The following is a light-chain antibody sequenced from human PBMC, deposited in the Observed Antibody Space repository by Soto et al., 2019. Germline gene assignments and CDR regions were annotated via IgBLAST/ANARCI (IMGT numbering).Light chain of an antibody. CDR2: RNN. Sequence: QSVLTQPPSASGTPGQRVTISCSGIGGNYVYWFQQLPGTAPKLLIYRNNQRPSGAPDRLSGSKSGTSASLAISGLRSEDEADYYCATWDDSLSGSVFGTGTKLTVL. V-gene: IGLV1-47*01. J-gene: IGLJ1*01. CDR3: ATWDDSLSGSV. CDR1: IGGNY.